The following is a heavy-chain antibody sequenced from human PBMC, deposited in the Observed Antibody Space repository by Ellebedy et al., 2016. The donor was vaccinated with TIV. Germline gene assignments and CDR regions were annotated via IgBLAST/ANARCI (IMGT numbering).Heavy chain of an antibody. CDR2: INWNGTST. D-gene: IGHD3-10*01. CDR1: GFIFDDYD. V-gene: IGHV3-20*04. Sequence: GGSLRLXCAASGFIFDDYDMSWVRQAPGKGLERVSGINWNGTSTGYADSVKGRFTISRDNAKNSLYLQMNSLRAEDTALYYCARDILGSSPDYWGQGTLVTVSS. J-gene: IGHJ4*02. CDR3: ARDILGSSPDY.